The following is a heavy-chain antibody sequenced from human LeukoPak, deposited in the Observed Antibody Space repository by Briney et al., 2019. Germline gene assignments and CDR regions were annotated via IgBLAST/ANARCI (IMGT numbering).Heavy chain of an antibody. CDR2: IYHTGST. CDR3: ARWVSPFDY. D-gene: IGHD4-23*01. CDR1: GYSISSDYY. Sequence: PSETLSLTCTVSGYSISSDYYWAWIRQPPGQGLEWIGSIYHTGSTYYNPSLKSRVTISIDTSKNQFSLKVTSVTVAETAVYYCARWVSPFDYWGQGTLVTVSS. V-gene: IGHV4-38-2*02. J-gene: IGHJ4*02.